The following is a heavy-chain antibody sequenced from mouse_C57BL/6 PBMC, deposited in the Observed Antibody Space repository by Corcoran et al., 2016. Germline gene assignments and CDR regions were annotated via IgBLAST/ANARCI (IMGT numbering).Heavy chain of an antibody. D-gene: IGHD2-4*01. CDR1: GYTFTTYG. V-gene: IGHV9-3*01. CDR2: INTYSGVP. CDR3: ARCGQIYYDYDGYFDV. Sequence: QIQLVQSGPELKKPGETVKISCKASGYTFTTYGMSWVKQAPGKGLKWMGWINTYSGVPTYADDFKGRFAFSLETSASTAYLQINNLKNEDTATYFCARCGQIYYDYDGYFDVWGTGTTVTVSS. J-gene: IGHJ1*03.